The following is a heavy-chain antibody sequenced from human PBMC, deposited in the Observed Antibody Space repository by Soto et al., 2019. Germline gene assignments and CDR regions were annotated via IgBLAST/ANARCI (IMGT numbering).Heavy chain of an antibody. Sequence: SETLSLTCTVSGGSISSSSYYWSWIRQPPGKGLEWIGYIYYSGSTNYNPSLKSRVTISVDTSKNQFSLKLTSVTAADTAVYYCARDNGYSYGYNLDHWGQGTLFTV. V-gene: IGHV4-61*01. J-gene: IGHJ4*02. CDR1: GGSISSSSYY. D-gene: IGHD5-18*01. CDR2: IYYSGST. CDR3: ARDNGYSYGYNLDH.